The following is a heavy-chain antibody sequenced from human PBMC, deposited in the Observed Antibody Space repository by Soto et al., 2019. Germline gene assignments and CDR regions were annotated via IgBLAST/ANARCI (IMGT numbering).Heavy chain of an antibody. CDR3: AKDRPVTVENSGWFLDFDV. CDR1: GFTFSIYW. V-gene: IGHV3-7*01. D-gene: IGHD6-19*01. J-gene: IGHJ6*02. Sequence: GGSMGLSCAASGFTFSIYWVGWLCQATGKGLEWVANIKQDGSEKYYVDSVKGRFTISRDNAKNSLYLQMNSLRAEDTAVYYCAKDRPVTVENSGWFLDFDVWGQGTTVTVSS. CDR2: IKQDGSEK.